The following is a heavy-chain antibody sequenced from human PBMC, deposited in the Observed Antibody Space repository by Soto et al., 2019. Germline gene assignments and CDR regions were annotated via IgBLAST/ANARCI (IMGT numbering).Heavy chain of an antibody. V-gene: IGHV4-31*03. CDR1: GGSISSGGYY. J-gene: IGHJ5*02. CDR2: IYYSGST. D-gene: IGHD3-10*01. CDR3: ARDRHYYGSGSYYGWFDP. Sequence: SETLSLTCTVSGGSISSGGYYWSWIRQHPGKGLEWIGYIYYSGSTYYNPSLKSRVTISVDTSKNQFSLKLSSVTAADTAVYYCARDRHYYGSGSYYGWFDPWGQGTLVTVSS.